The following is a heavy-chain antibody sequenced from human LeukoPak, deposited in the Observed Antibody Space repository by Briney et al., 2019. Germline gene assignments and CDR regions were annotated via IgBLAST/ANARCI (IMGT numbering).Heavy chain of an antibody. J-gene: IGHJ4*02. D-gene: IGHD4-4*01. Sequence: PSETLSLTCTVSGGSISSYYWSWIRQPPGKGLEWIGYIYYSGSTNYNPSLKSRVSISVDTSKIHFPLNLSSVTAADTAVYYCARHPLQYYFDYWGQGTLVTVSS. CDR3: ARHPLQYYFDY. V-gene: IGHV4-59*08. CDR1: GGSISSYY. CDR2: IYYSGST.